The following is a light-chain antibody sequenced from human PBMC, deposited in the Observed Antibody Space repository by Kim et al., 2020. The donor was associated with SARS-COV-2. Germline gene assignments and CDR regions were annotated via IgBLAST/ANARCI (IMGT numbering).Light chain of an antibody. CDR3: QQYGSSPL. CDR2: GAS. CDR1: QSASDSY. J-gene: IGKJ2*01. Sequence: EIVLTQSPGTLSLSPGERATLSCRASQSASDSYLAWYQQKPGQAPRLLIYGASTRATGIPDRFSGSGSGTDFTLTISRLEPEDFAIYYCQQYGSSPLFGQGTKLEIK. V-gene: IGKV3-20*01.